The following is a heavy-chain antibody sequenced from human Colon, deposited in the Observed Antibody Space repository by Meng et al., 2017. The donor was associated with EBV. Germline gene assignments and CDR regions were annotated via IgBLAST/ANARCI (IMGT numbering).Heavy chain of an antibody. Sequence: QVRRKQVGEVLLKPSAPLPLTVAAYGGSFSGYYWSRIRQPPEKGLEWIGEINHSGSTNYNPSLKSRVTISVDTSKKQFSLKLSSVTAADTAVYYCARGPGGSYYLYYFDYWGQGTLVTVSS. V-gene: IGHV4-34*01. J-gene: IGHJ4*02. D-gene: IGHD1-26*01. CDR1: GGSFSGYY. CDR3: ARGPGGSYYLYYFDY. CDR2: INHSGST.